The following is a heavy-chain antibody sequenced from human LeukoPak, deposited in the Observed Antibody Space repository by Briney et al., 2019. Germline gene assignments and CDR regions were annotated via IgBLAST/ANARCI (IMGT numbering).Heavy chain of an antibody. CDR1: GFTFSSYE. CDR2: ISSSGSTI. D-gene: IGHD3-22*01. J-gene: IGHJ4*02. CDR3: AKFPHYYDSSGYPAD. V-gene: IGHV3-48*03. Sequence: GGSLRLSCAASGFTFSSYEMNWVRQAPGKGLEWVSYISSSGSTIYYADSVKGRFTISRDNAKNSLYLQMNSLRAEDTAVYYCAKFPHYYDSSGYPADWGQGTLVTVSS.